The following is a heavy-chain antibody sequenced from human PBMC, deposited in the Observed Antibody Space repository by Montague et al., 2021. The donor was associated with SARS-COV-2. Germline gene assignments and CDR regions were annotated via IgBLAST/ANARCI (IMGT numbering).Heavy chain of an antibody. Sequence: SETLSLTCTVPGGSISSSSYYWDWIRQPPGKGLEWIGSIYYSGSTYYNPSLKSRVTISVDTSKNQFSLKLSSVTAADTAVYYCAREGGWLSRGSYYFDYWGQGTLVTVSS. D-gene: IGHD3-22*01. CDR2: IYYSGST. CDR1: GGSISSSSYY. CDR3: AREGGWLSRGSYYFDY. J-gene: IGHJ4*02. V-gene: IGHV4-39*07.